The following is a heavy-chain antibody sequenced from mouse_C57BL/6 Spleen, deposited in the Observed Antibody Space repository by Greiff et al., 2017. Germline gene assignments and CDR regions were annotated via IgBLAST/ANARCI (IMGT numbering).Heavy chain of an antibody. CDR2: INPGSGGT. CDR3: AGWDGSSPFYAMDY. J-gene: IGHJ4*01. V-gene: IGHV1-54*01. CDR1: GYAFTNYL. Sequence: VQVVESGAELVRPGTSVKVSCKASGYAFTNYLIEWVKQRPGQGLEWIGVINPGSGGTNYNEKFKGKATLTADKSSSTAYMQLSSLTSEDSAVYVCAGWDGSSPFYAMDYWGQGTSVTVSS. D-gene: IGHD1-1*01.